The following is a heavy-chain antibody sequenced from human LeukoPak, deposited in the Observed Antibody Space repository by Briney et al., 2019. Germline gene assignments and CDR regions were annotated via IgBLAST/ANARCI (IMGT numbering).Heavy chain of an antibody. J-gene: IGHJ4*02. V-gene: IGHV4-34*01. CDR2: INPRGST. Sequence: SETLSLTCGVYGGSFSGYYWSWIRQPPGKGLELIGEINPRGSTNYNPSLKSRVTLSADTSKNQFSLTLNSVTAADTAVYYCVRESYVWGSYRYINYFDYWGQGTLVTVSS. D-gene: IGHD3-16*02. CDR3: VRESYVWGSYRYINYFDY. CDR1: GGSFSGYY.